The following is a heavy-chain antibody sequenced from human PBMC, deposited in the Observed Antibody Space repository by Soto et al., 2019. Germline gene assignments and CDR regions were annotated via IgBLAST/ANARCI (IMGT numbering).Heavy chain of an antibody. CDR2: ISYDGSDK. CDR3: ANHGSTSYQIDY. CDR1: GITFSSFG. D-gene: IGHD3-10*01. J-gene: IGHJ4*02. V-gene: IGHV3-30*18. Sequence: GGSLRFSCAVSGITFSSFGMHWVRQAPGKGLEWVAVISYDGSDKKYGDSVKGRFTISRDNSKNTLYLQMDSLRVEDTAVYYCANHGSTSYQIDYWGQGTLVTVSS.